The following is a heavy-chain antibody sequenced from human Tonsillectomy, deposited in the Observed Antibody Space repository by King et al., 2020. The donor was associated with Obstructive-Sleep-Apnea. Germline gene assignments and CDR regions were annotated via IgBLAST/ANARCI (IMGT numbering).Heavy chain of an antibody. Sequence: VQLVESGGGLVQPGGSLRLSCAASGFTFSSYDMHWVRQATGKGLERVSAMGTAGDTYYPGPVKGRFTISRENAKNSLYLQMNSLRAGDTAVYYCAGGPGGVRGENYYGMDVWGQGTTVTVSS. CDR1: GFTFSSYD. J-gene: IGHJ6*02. V-gene: IGHV3-13*01. CDR3: AGGPGGVRGENYYGMDV. CDR2: MGTAGDT. D-gene: IGHD3-10*01.